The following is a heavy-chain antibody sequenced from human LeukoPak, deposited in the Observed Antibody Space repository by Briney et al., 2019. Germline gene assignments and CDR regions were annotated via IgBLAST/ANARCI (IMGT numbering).Heavy chain of an antibody. CDR1: GGSISRYY. V-gene: IGHV4-4*09. D-gene: IGHD1-26*01. CDR3: ARHVSAGYYYYFDS. CDR2: MYTRGSA. Sequence: SETLSLTCTVSGGSISRYYWSWIRQPPGKGLEWIGYMYTRGSASYNPSLESRVVILVDTSKNQFSLSLSSVTAADTAVYYCARHVSAGYYYYFDSWGQGTLVTVSS. J-gene: IGHJ4*02.